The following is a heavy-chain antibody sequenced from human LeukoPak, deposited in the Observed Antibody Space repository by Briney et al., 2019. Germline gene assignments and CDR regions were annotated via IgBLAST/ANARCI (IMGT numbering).Heavy chain of an antibody. CDR2: INSDGSST. CDR3: ARRAAYRIAAAGTFYYYYMDV. D-gene: IGHD6-13*01. V-gene: IGHV3-74*01. CDR1: GFTFSSYW. Sequence: GGSLRLSCAASGFTFSSYWMHWVRQAPGKGLVWVSRINSDGSSTSYADSVKGRFTISRDNAKNSLYLQMNSLRAEDTAVYYCARRAAYRIAAAGTFYYYYMDVWGKGTTVTVSS. J-gene: IGHJ6*03.